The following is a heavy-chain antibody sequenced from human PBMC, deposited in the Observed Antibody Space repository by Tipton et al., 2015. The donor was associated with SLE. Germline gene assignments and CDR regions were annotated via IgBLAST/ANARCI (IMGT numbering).Heavy chain of an antibody. J-gene: IGHJ6*03. V-gene: IGHV1-46*01. CDR2: INPSGGST. CDR3: ARDLGKYCSSTSCYRVDYYYYMDV. Sequence: QVQLVQSGPEVKKPGASVKVSCKASGYTFTSYYMHWVRQAPGQGLEWMGIINPSGGSTSYAQKFQGRVTMTRDTSTSTVYMELSSLRSEDTAVYYCARDLGKYCSSTSCYRVDYYYYMDVWGKGTTVTVSS. CDR1: GYTFTSYY. D-gene: IGHD2-2*01.